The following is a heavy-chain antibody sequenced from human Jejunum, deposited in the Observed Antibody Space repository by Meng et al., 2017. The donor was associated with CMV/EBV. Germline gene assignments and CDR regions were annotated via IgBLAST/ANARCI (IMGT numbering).Heavy chain of an antibody. CDR1: FSDYG. Sequence: FSDYGISWVRQDPGQGLEWMGWISGHNGNTKYAQKVQDRVAMTTDTSTSTAYMELRGLRSDDTAVYYCARDLDTYYYGSGTFLSDYLGQGTLVTVSS. CDR3: ARDLDTYYYGSGTFLSDY. V-gene: IGHV1-18*01. J-gene: IGHJ4*02. D-gene: IGHD3-10*01. CDR2: ISGHNGNT.